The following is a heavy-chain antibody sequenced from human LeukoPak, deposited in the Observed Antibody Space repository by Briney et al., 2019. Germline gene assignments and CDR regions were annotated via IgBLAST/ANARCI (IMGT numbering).Heavy chain of an antibody. CDR3: ANLVVADNWFDP. V-gene: IGHV3-23*01. CDR1: GFTFSSYA. D-gene: IGHD2-15*01. CDR2: ISGSGGST. J-gene: IGHJ5*02. Sequence: PGGSLRLSCAASGFTFSSYAMSWVRQAPGKGLEWVSAISGSGGSTYYADSVKGRFTISRDNSKNTLYLQMNSLRAEDTAVYYCANLVVADNWFDPWGQGTLVTVSS.